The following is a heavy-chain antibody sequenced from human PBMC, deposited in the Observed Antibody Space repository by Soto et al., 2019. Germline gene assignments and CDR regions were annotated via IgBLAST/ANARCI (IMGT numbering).Heavy chain of an antibody. D-gene: IGHD6-6*01. CDR3: ARDLEYSSSLSYYYYGMDV. J-gene: IGHJ6*02. CDR1: GYTFTSYG. V-gene: IGHV1-18*01. CDR2: ISAYNGNT. Sequence: QVQLVQSGAEVKKPGASVKVSCKASGYTFTSYGISWVRQAPGQGLEWMGCISAYNGNTNYAQKLQGRVTMTTDTSTSTAYMELRSLRSDDTAVYYCARDLEYSSSLSYYYYGMDVWGQGTTVTVSS.